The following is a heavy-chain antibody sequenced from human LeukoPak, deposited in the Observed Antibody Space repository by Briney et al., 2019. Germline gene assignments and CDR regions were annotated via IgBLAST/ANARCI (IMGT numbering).Heavy chain of an antibody. V-gene: IGHV3-74*01. CDR3: ARGHTAMVPTGDY. J-gene: IGHJ4*02. CDR2: IDTDGSTT. Sequence: GGSLRVSCAASGFSFSSYWVHWVRQAPGKGLVWVSRIDTDGSTTRYADSVKGRFTISRDNSKNTLYLQMNSLRAEDTAVYYCARGHTAMVPTGDYWGQGTLVTVSS. D-gene: IGHD5-18*01. CDR1: GFSFSSYW.